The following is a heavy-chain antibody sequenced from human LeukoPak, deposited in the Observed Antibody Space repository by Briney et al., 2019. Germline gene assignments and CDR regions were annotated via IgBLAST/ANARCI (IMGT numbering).Heavy chain of an antibody. CDR3: ARDNYNDYDQFDY. CDR2: IYSSGST. J-gene: IGHJ4*02. V-gene: IGHV4-4*07. CDR1: GGSISSYY. D-gene: IGHD4-17*01. Sequence: PSETLSLTCTVSGGSISSYYWSWIRQPAGKGLGWIGRIYSSGSTHYNPSLKSRVTMSVDTSKNQFSLNLSSVTAADTAVYYCARDNYNDYDQFDYWGQGTLVTVSS.